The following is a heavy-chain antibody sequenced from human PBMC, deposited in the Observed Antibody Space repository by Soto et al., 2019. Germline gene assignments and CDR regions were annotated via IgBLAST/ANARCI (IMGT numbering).Heavy chain of an antibody. CDR3: ARGEQYSGRIFDY. D-gene: IGHD1-26*01. V-gene: IGHV6-1*01. CDR1: GDSVSSNSSG. CDR2: TYYRSKWYY. Sequence: SQTLPLTGAITGDSVSSNSSGCSFVRQSPSRGLEWLGRTYYRSKWYYEYAVSVRGRITINPDTSKNQYSLQLNSVTPEDTAVYFCARGEQYSGRIFDYWGQGTLVTVSS. J-gene: IGHJ4*01.